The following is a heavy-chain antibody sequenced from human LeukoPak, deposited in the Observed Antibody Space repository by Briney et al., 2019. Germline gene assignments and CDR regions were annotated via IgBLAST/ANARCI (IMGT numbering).Heavy chain of an antibody. Sequence: PSETLSLTCTVSGGSTSSSSNSWGWIRQPPGKGLEWIGSLSYSGSAHHNPSLKSRVTISVDTSKNQFSLKLSSVTAADTAVYYCARWSGDYSFDYWGQGTLVTVSS. CDR1: GGSTSSSSNS. CDR2: LSYSGSA. V-gene: IGHV4-39*07. D-gene: IGHD3-3*01. J-gene: IGHJ4*02. CDR3: ARWSGDYSFDY.